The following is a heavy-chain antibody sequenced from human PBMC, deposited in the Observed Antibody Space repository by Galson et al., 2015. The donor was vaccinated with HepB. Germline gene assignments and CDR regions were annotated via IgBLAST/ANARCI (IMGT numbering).Heavy chain of an antibody. J-gene: IGHJ4*02. D-gene: IGHD3-22*01. Sequence: SLRLSCAASKFTFSRSDLHWVRQAPLTGLDWVAVISNDGTYKIEADSVKGRITISRDNSKNTLYVEMNSLRPEDTAVYYCARGGTDKKLDHWGQGTLVTASS. CDR2: ISNDGTYK. V-gene: IGHV3-30*03. CDR1: KFTFSRSD. CDR3: ARGGTDKKLDH.